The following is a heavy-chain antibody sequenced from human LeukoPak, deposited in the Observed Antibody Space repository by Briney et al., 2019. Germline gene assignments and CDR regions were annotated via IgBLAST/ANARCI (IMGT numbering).Heavy chain of an antibody. CDR1: RFTFSSYS. D-gene: IGHD2-15*01. Sequence: PGGSLRLSCAASRFTFSSYSMNWVRQAPGKGREWVSSISSSSSYIYYADSVKGRFTISRDNAKNSLYLQMNSLRPEHPAVYYCASYCSGGSCYSADFDYSGQGTLVTVCS. J-gene: IGHJ4*01. CDR2: ISSSSSYI. V-gene: IGHV3-21*01. CDR3: ASYCSGGSCYSADFDY.